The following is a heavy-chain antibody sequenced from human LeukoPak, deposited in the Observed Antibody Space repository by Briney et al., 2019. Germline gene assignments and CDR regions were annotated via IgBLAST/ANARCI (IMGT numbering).Heavy chain of an antibody. Sequence: GGSLRLSCAASGFTFSSYAMSWVRQAPGKGLEWVSAISGSGGSTYYADSVKGRFTISRDNSKNTLYLQMNSLRAEDTAVYYCAEDPNYYDSSGLTYYFDYWGQGTLATVSS. CDR2: ISGSGGST. CDR1: GFTFSSYA. J-gene: IGHJ4*02. V-gene: IGHV3-23*01. CDR3: AEDPNYYDSSGLTYYFDY. D-gene: IGHD3-22*01.